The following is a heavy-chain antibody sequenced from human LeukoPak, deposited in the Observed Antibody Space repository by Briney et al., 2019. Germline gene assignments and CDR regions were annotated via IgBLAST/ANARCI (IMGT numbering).Heavy chain of an antibody. CDR2: ISGSGGDT. CDR1: GFTFSSYW. V-gene: IGHV3-23*01. J-gene: IGHJ4*02. CDR3: AKKGATTGDFDY. Sequence: GGSLRLSCAASGFTFSSYWMHWVRQAPGKGPEWVSAISGSGGDTYYADSVKGRFTISRDNSKNTLYLQMNSLRAEDTAVYYCAKKGATTGDFDYWGQGTLVTVSS. D-gene: IGHD1-26*01.